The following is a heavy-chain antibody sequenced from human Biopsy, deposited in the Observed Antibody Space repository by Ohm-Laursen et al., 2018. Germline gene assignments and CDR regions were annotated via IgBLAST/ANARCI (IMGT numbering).Heavy chain of an antibody. CDR2: IFHTGTT. J-gene: IGHJ5*02. D-gene: IGHD5-24*01. CDR1: GYSISTGYY. Sequence: TLSLTCAVSGYSISTGYYWGWIRQPPGKGLEWIGSIFHTGTTYYNPSLKSRVTISVDTSTNQFSLKLISVTAADTAMYYCARALSPHLQSGYLWGQGTLVTVSS. V-gene: IGHV4-38-2*01. CDR3: ARALSPHLQSGYL.